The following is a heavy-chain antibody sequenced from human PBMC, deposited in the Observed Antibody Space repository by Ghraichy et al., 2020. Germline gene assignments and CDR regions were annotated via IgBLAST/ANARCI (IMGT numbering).Heavy chain of an antibody. CDR3: AKYSGQQLAPR. CDR2: ISGSGGST. D-gene: IGHD6-13*01. Sequence: AGSLRLSCAASGFTFSSYAMSWVRQAPGKGLEWVSAISGSGGSTYYADSVKGRFTISRDNSKNTLYLQMNSLRAEDTAVYYCAKYSGQQLAPRWGQGTLVTVSS. V-gene: IGHV3-23*01. CDR1: GFTFSSYA. J-gene: IGHJ4*02.